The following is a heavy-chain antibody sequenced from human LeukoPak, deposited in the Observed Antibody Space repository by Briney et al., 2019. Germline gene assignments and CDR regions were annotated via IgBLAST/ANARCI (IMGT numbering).Heavy chain of an antibody. CDR2: IYYSGST. CDR1: GGSISSGGYY. J-gene: IGHJ4*02. Sequence: SETLSLTCTVSGGSISSGGYYWSWIRQHPGKGLEWIGYIYYSGSTYYNPSLKSRVTISVDTSKNQFSLKLSSVTAADTAVYYCARGNYDLWSGYPPFDYWGQGTLVTVSS. CDR3: ARGNYDLWSGYPPFDY. D-gene: IGHD3-3*01. V-gene: IGHV4-31*03.